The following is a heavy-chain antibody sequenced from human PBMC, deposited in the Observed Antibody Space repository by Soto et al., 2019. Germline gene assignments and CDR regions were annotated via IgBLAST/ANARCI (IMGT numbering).Heavy chain of an antibody. CDR2: INPSGGST. J-gene: IGHJ4*02. D-gene: IGHD3-10*01. CDR3: ARDYYGSGSYSSRPFVSSDY. CDR1: GYTFTSYY. Sequence: ASVKVSCKASGYTFTSYYMHWVRQAPGQGLEWMGIINPSGGSTSYAQKFQGRVTMTRDTSTSTVYMELSSLRSEDTAVYYCARDYYGSGSYSSRPFVSSDYWGQGTLVTVSS. V-gene: IGHV1-46*03.